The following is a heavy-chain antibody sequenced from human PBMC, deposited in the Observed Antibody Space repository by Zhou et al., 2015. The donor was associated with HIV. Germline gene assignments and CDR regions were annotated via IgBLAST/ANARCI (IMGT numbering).Heavy chain of an antibody. J-gene: IGHJ4*02. CDR1: GGTFSSYA. CDR2: IIPIFGTA. V-gene: IGHV1-69*01. D-gene: IGHD6-19*01. Sequence: QVQLVQSGAEVKKPGSSVKVSCKASGGTFSSYAISWVRQAPGQGLEWMGGIIPIFGTANYAQKFQGRVTITADESTSTAYMELSSLRSEDTAVYYCARVRRGEREYSSGWYGEWYFDYWGQGTLVTVSS. CDR3: ARVRRGEREYSSGWYGEWYFDY.